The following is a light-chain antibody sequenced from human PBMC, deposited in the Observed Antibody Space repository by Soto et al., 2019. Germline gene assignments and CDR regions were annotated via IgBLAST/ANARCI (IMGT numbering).Light chain of an antibody. V-gene: IGKV3-20*01. CDR1: QSVSSSY. J-gene: IGKJ3*01. Sequence: EMGVTQSPGTLSLSPGERVTLAGRASQSVSSSYLAWYQQKPGQAPRLLIYGASSRATGIPDRLSGRGSRTHCTPAISRLVHEAFAMYYCQTYGTLPPFTFGPRTKVDVK. CDR2: GAS. CDR3: QTYGTLPPFT.